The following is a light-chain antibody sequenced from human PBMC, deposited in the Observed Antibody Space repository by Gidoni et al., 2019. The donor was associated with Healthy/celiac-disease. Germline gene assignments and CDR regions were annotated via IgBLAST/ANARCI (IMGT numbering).Light chain of an antibody. Sequence: DIQMTQAPSSLSASVGDRVTITCQASQDISNYLNWYPPKPGKAPKLLIYDASNLETGVPSRFSGRGSGTDFTFPISRLQPEDIATYFCPQYDNLPITFGQGTRLEIK. V-gene: IGKV1-33*01. CDR2: DAS. CDR1: QDISNY. CDR3: PQYDNLPIT. J-gene: IGKJ5*01.